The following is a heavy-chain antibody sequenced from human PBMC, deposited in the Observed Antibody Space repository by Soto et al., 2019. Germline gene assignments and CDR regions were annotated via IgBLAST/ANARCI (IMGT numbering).Heavy chain of an antibody. CDR2: ISGSGGST. Sequence: EVQLLESGGGLVQPGGSLRLSCAASGFTFSSYAMSWVRQAPGKGLEWVSAISGSGGSTYYADSVKGRFTISRDNSKNTLYLQMNSLRAEDTAVYYCAKQLGYCSGGSCYSPVCFDYWGQGTLVTVSS. V-gene: IGHV3-23*01. CDR3: AKQLGYCSGGSCYSPVCFDY. J-gene: IGHJ4*02. CDR1: GFTFSSYA. D-gene: IGHD2-15*01.